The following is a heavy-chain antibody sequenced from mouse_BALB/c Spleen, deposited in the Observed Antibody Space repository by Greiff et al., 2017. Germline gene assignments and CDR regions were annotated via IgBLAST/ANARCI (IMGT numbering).Heavy chain of an antibody. CDR2: ISDGGSST. Sequence: EVQLQESGGGLVKPGGSLKLSCAASGFTFSDYYMYWVRQTPEKRLEWVATISDGGSSTYYPDSVKGRFTISRDKTKNNLYLQMSSLKSEDTAMYYCARDGEAYWGQGTLVTVSA. V-gene: IGHV5-4*02. CDR3: ARDGEAY. CDR1: GFTFSDYY. J-gene: IGHJ3*01.